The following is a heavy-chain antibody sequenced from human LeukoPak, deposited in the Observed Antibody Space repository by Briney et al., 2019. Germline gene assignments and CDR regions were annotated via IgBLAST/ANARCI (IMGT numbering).Heavy chain of an antibody. CDR2: LSGPATRT. CDR3: ARAALYDFWSGNYYYMDV. D-gene: IGHD3-3*01. V-gene: IGHV3-23*01. J-gene: IGHJ6*03. Sequence: GGSLRLSCAASGFPFSSFAMVWVRQAPGKGLEWVSALSGPATRTIYADSVRGRFTISRDNFKNTLYLQMNSLRAEDSAVYYCARAALYDFWSGNYYYMDVWGKGTTVTVSS. CDR1: GFPFSSFA.